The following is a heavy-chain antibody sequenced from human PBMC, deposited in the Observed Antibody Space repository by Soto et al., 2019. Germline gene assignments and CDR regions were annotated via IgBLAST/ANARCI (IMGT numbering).Heavy chain of an antibody. CDR1: GVTFSNYA. D-gene: IGHD3-10*01. J-gene: IGHJ5*02. V-gene: IGHV3-23*01. Sequence: EVQFLESGGGLVQPGGSLRLSCAASGVTFSNYAMNWVRQAPGKGLEWVSGISHSGSSTYYADSVKGRFTISRDNSKNTLFLQMNSLTAEDTAVYYCAQGSWVHHGSEGGNWLDPWGQGTLVTVSS. CDR2: ISHSGSST. CDR3: AQGSWVHHGSEGGNWLDP.